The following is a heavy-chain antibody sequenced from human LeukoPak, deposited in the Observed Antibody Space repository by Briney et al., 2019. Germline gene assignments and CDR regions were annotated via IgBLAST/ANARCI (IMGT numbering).Heavy chain of an antibody. V-gene: IGHV4-30-2*01. CDR3: ARDRAAADTDIMFDP. D-gene: IGHD6-13*01. CDR2: IYHSGST. CDR1: GGSISSGGYY. J-gene: IGHJ5*02. Sequence: SETLSLTCTVSGGSISSGGYYWSWIRQPPGKGLEWIGYIYHSGSTYYNPSLKSRVTISVDTSKNQFSLKLSSVTAADTAVYYCARDRAAADTDIMFDPWGQGTLVTVSS.